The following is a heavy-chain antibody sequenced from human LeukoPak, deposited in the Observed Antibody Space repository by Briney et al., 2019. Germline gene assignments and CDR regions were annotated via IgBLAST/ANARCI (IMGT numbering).Heavy chain of an antibody. CDR1: GFTFTSYG. CDR2: INTDNGKT. V-gene: IGHV1-3*04. D-gene: IGHD3-10*01. Sequence: ASVKVSCKASGFTFTSYGMHWVRQAPGQGLEWMGWINTDNGKTKYSQKFQGRVTITRDTSASTAYMELSSLRSEDTAVYYCAAPSPAHYYGSGSPFYYGMDVWGQGTTVTVSS. J-gene: IGHJ6*02. CDR3: AAPSPAHYYGSGSPFYYGMDV.